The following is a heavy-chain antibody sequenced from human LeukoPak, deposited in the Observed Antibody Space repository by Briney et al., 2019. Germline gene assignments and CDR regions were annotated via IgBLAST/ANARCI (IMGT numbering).Heavy chain of an antibody. CDR3: ARDRREDYGDYVYI. D-gene: IGHD4-17*01. Sequence: GGSLRLSCAASGFTFSSYSMNWVRQAPGKGLEWFSSISSSSSYIYYADSVKGRFTISRDNAKHSLYLQMNSLRAEDTAVYYCARDRREDYGDYVYIWGQGTMVTVSS. CDR1: GFTFSSYS. CDR2: ISSSSSYI. J-gene: IGHJ3*02. V-gene: IGHV3-21*01.